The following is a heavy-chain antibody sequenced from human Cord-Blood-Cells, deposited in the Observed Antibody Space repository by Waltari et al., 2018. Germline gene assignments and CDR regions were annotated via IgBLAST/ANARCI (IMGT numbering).Heavy chain of an antibody. CDR3: ARDLGIVVVPAANPNWYFDL. D-gene: IGHD2-2*01. V-gene: IGHV4-4*07. J-gene: IGHJ2*01. Sequence: QVQLQESGPGLVKPSETLSLTCNASGGAISSYYWSWIRQLAGKGLEWIGRIYTSGSTNYNPSRKSRVTMSVDTSKNQFSLKLSSVTATDTAVYYCARDLGIVVVPAANPNWYFDLWGRGTLVTVSS. CDR2: IYTSGST. CDR1: GGAISSYY.